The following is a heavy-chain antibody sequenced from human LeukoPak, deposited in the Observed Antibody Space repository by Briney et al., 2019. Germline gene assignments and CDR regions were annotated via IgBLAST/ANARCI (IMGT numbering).Heavy chain of an antibody. J-gene: IGHJ3*02. CDR1: GFTFSIYW. D-gene: IGHD3-22*01. Sequence: GGSLRLSCAASGFTFSIYWMHWVRQAPGKGLEWVANIKQDGSEKNYVDSVKGRFTISRDNAKNSLYLQMNSLRAEDTAVYYCARENYYDSSGSMGDAFDIWGQGTMVTVSS. CDR3: ARENYYDSSGSMGDAFDI. V-gene: IGHV3-7*01. CDR2: IKQDGSEK.